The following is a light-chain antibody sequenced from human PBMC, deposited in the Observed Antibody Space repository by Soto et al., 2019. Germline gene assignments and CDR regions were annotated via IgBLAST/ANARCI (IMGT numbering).Light chain of an antibody. CDR2: GAS. Sequence: DIVLTQSPGTLSLSPGERATLSCRASQTVSSNNLAWYHQKRGQAPRLLIYGASSRAAAIPDRFRGSGSGTDFTLIISSLAPEDVAVYYCQQYGSSPFTFGPGTAVDIK. CDR1: QTVSSNN. CDR3: QQYGSSPFT. J-gene: IGKJ3*01. V-gene: IGKV3-20*01.